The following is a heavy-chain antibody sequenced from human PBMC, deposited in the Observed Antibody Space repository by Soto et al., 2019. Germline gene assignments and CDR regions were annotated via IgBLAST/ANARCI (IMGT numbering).Heavy chain of an antibody. CDR1: GFTFSNYL. CDR2: IIQHGSEK. D-gene: IGHD1-26*01. V-gene: IGHV3-7*01. J-gene: IGHJ2*01. Sequence: GGSLRLSCAASGFTFSNYLMSWVRQAPGKGLEWVANIIQHGSEKYYMDSVRGRFTVSRDNAKNSLYLQINSLRAEDTAVYYCARISLIVPGSLYWYFDLWGRGTLVTVSS. CDR3: ARISLIVPGSLYWYFDL.